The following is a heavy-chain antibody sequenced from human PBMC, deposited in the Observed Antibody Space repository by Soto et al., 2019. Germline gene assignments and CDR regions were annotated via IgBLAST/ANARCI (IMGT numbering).Heavy chain of an antibody. CDR1: GGSISSGGYS. J-gene: IGHJ2*01. Sequence: QLQLQESGSGLVKPSQTLSLTCAVSGGSISSGGYSWSWIRQPPGKGLEWIGYIYHSGSTYYNPSRESRVTISVDRSKNQLSLKLSSVTAADTAVYYCARTTARANWYFDLWGRGTLVTVSS. CDR3: ARTTARANWYFDL. V-gene: IGHV4-30-2*01. CDR2: IYHSGST. D-gene: IGHD4-4*01.